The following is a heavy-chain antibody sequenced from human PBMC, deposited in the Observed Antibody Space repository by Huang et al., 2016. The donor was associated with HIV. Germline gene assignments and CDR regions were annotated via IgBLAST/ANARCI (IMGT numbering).Heavy chain of an antibody. D-gene: IGHD3-10*01. CDR3: ARDRGYYGSGSFTL. J-gene: IGHJ4*02. CDR1: GGTFSNYA. CDR2: MISLFGTM. Sequence: QVRLVQSGAEVKKPGASVRVSCKAFGGTFSNYAISWVRQAPGQGLEWMGGMISLFGTMHHAQKFKGRLMIVADDSATTVHMDLNSLTSEDTAIYYCARDRGYYGSGSFTLWGQGTLVIVSS. V-gene: IGHV1-69*12.